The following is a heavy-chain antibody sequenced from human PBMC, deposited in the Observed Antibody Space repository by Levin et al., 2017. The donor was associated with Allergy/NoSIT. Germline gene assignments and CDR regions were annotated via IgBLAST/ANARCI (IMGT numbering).Heavy chain of an antibody. Sequence: GGSLRLSCAASGFTFSSYAMHWVRQAPGKGLEWVAVISYDGSNKYYADSVKGRFTISRDNSKNTLYLQMNSLRAEDTAVYYCARRYCSGGSGYSEYYYYGMDVWGQGTTVTVSS. V-gene: IGHV3-30*04. CDR1: GFTFSSYA. CDR3: ARRYCSGGSGYSEYYYYGMDV. CDR2: ISYDGSNK. J-gene: IGHJ6*02. D-gene: IGHD2-15*01.